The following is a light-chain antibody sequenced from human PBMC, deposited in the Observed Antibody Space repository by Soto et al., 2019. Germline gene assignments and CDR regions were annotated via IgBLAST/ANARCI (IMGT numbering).Light chain of an antibody. J-gene: IGLJ2*01. CDR2: DVS. CDR1: IRDIGGYNF. V-gene: IGLV2-11*01. CDR3: CSDAGSNTLV. Sequence: QSALTQPRSVSGSPGQSITISCSGTIRDIGGYNFISWYQQHPGTAPKIIIYDVSKRPSGVPDRFSGSTSGNTASLTISGRQAEDDAFYYCCSDAGSNTLVFGGGTKLTVL.